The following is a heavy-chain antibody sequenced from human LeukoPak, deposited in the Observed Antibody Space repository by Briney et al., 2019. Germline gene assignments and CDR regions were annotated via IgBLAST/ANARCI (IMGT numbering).Heavy chain of an antibody. CDR1: GFTFDDYA. V-gene: IGHV3-9*01. D-gene: IGHD6-19*01. J-gene: IGHJ6*02. CDR2: IRWDSGSK. CDR3: AKDIMVMYSSGGGMDV. Sequence: GGSLRLSCAASGFTFDDYAMHWVRQAPGKGLEWVSGIRWDSGSKDYADSVKGRFTISRDNAKNSLYLQMNSLRAEDTALYYCAKDIMVMYSSGGGMDVWGQGTTVTVSS.